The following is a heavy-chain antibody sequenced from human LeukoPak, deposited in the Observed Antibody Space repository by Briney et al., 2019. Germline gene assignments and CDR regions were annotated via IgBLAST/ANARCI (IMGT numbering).Heavy chain of an antibody. D-gene: IGHD3-22*01. Sequence: SETLSLTCTVSGGSISSYYWSWIRQPPGKGLEWIGYIYYSGGTNYNPSLKSRVTISVDTSKNHVSLKLSSVTAADTAVYYCARNYYFDSSGSHWFVPWGQGTLVTVSS. CDR1: GGSISSYY. CDR2: IYYSGGT. J-gene: IGHJ5*02. V-gene: IGHV4-59*01. CDR3: ARNYYFDSSGSHWFVP.